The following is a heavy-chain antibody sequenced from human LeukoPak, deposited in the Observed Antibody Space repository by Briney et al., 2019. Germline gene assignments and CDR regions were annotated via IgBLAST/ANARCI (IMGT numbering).Heavy chain of an antibody. V-gene: IGHV1-18*01. CDR3: ARVLSLTYSSGWSPYYYMDV. J-gene: IGHJ6*03. CDR2: ISAYNGNT. Sequence: GASVKVSCKASGYTFTSYGISWVRQAPGQGLEWMGWISAYNGNTNYAQKLQGRVTMTTDTSTSTAYMELRSLRSDDTAVYYCARVLSLTYSSGWSPYYYMDVWGKGTTVTVSS. D-gene: IGHD6-19*01. CDR1: GYTFTSYG.